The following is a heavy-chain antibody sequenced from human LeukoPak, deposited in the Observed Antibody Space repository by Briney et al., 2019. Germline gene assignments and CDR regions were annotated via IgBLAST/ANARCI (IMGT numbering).Heavy chain of an antibody. D-gene: IGHD2-21*02. CDR1: GYNFTSYY. CDR2: INPSGGTT. Sequence: ASVKVSCKASGYNFTSYYMHWVRQAPGQGLEWMGIINPSGGTTGYAQKFQGRVTVTRDTSTSTVYMELSSLRSEDTAVYYCARDLVVVTGLRTRGSFDIWGQGTMVTVSS. CDR3: ARDLVVVTGLRTRGSFDI. V-gene: IGHV1-46*01. J-gene: IGHJ3*02.